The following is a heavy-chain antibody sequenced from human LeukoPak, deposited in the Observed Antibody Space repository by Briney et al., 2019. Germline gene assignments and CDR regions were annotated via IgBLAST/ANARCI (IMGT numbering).Heavy chain of an antibody. V-gene: IGHV3-23*01. CDR2: IRGSGGGT. D-gene: IGHD6-13*01. CDR3: AKSGALYSSSWYYFDY. Sequence: GRSLRLSCAASGFTFSSYAMSWVRQAPGKGLEWVSGIRGSGGGTYYADSVKGRFTISRDNSKNTLYLQMNSLRAEDTAVYYCAKSGALYSSSWYYFDYWGQGTLVTVSS. CDR1: GFTFSSYA. J-gene: IGHJ4*02.